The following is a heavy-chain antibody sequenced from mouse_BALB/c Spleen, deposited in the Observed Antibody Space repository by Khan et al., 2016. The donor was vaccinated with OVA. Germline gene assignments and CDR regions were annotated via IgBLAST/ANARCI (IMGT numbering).Heavy chain of an antibody. Sequence: QVQLQQSGPELVKPGASLKVSCKASGYTFTDYIIGWVKQSTRQGLEWIGDIFPGSDTPYYNEKFKERATMPEDKSANTAYMQLRSLTSDDPAVSCCARGWYSACAYWGQGTLVTVSA. CDR1: GYTFTDYI. D-gene: IGHD1-1*02. CDR3: ARGWYSACAY. J-gene: IGHJ3*01. CDR2: IFPGSDTP. V-gene: IGHV1-77*01.